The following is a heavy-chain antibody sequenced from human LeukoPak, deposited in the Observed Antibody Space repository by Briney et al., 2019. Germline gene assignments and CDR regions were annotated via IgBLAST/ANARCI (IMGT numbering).Heavy chain of an antibody. CDR1: GFXFSSYA. CDR3: AKRTSGSSWYSSDS. D-gene: IGHD6-13*01. V-gene: IGHV3-30-3*02. Sequence: GGSLRLSCGASGFXFSSYAIHWVRQAPGKGLEWVAGISYDGSNKYYAGSVKGRFTISRDNCKNTLYLQMNSLRAEDTAVYYCAKRTSGSSWYSSDSWSQGTLVTVSS. CDR2: ISYDGSNK. J-gene: IGHJ4*02.